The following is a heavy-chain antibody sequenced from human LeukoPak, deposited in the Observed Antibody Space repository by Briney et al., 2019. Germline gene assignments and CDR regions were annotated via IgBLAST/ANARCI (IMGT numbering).Heavy chain of an antibody. Sequence: GGSLRLSCAASGFTSSSYWRHWVRQVPGKGLVWVSRISGDGTARNYADSVKGRFTISRDDAKNTVDLQMNSLRGEDTAVYYCVRARGSYGWFDPWGQGTLVTVSS. CDR2: ISGDGTAR. J-gene: IGHJ5*02. D-gene: IGHD3-10*01. CDR3: VRARGSYGWFDP. V-gene: IGHV3-74*01. CDR1: GFTSSSYW.